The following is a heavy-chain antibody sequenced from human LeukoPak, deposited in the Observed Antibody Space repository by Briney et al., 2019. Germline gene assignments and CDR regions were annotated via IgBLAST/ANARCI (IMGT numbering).Heavy chain of an antibody. J-gene: IGHJ6*03. CDR3: ASTYYDFWSGETRLYYYYYMDV. Sequence: GASVKVSCKASGGTFSSYAISWVRQAPGQGLEWMGGIISIFGTANYAQKFQGRVTITTDESTSTAYMELSSLRSEDTAVYYCASTYYDFWSGETRLYYYYYMDVWGKGTTVTVSS. CDR2: IISIFGTA. V-gene: IGHV1-69*05. D-gene: IGHD3-3*01. CDR1: GGTFSSYA.